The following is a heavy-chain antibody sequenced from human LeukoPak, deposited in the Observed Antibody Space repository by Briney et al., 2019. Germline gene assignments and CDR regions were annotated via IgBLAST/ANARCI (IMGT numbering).Heavy chain of an antibody. CDR3: AKCGGDCY. CDR1: GFTFSDYW. V-gene: IGHV3-7*03. D-gene: IGHD2-21*02. CDR2: IKQDGSEK. Sequence: GGSLRLSCAASGFTFSDYWMGWVRQAPGKGLEWVANIKQDGSEKYYVDSVKGRFTISRDNSKNTLYLQMNSLRAEDTAVYYCAKCGGDCYWGQGTLVTVSS. J-gene: IGHJ4*02.